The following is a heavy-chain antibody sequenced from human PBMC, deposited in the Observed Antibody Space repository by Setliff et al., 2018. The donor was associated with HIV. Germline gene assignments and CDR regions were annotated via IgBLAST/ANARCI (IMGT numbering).Heavy chain of an antibody. V-gene: IGHV3-7*01. CDR1: GFTFSSHW. D-gene: IGHD4-17*01. CDR3: ARGQTSVTLQFDP. CDR2: INQDGSEK. J-gene: IGHJ5*02. Sequence: GGSLRLSCAVSGFTFSSHWMVWVRQAPGKGLEWVANINQDGSEKNYVDSVKGRFTISRDNAKNSLFLQMNSLRAEDTAVYYCARGQTSVTLQFDPWGQGTLVTVSS.